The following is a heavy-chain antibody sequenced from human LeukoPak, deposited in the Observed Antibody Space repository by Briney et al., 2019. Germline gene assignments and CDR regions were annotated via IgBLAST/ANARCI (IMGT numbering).Heavy chain of an antibody. CDR2: ISGSGGST. V-gene: IGHV3-23*01. Sequence: PGGSLRLSCAASGFTFSSYAMSWVRQAPGKGLEWFSAISGSGGSTYYADSVKGRFSISRDNSKNTLYLQMNSLRAEDTAVYYCANPIPPIVVVPAAHGGPAYNWFDPWGQGTLVTVSS. CDR3: ANPIPPIVVVPAAHGGPAYNWFDP. D-gene: IGHD2-2*01. CDR1: GFTFSSYA. J-gene: IGHJ5*02.